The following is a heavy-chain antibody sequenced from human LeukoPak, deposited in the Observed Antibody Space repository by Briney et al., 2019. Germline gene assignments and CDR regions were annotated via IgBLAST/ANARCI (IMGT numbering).Heavy chain of an antibody. Sequence: SETLSLTSTVSGDSISSYYWSWVRQPPGKGLEWIGYIYYSGNTNYNPSLKSRVTISVDTSKNQFSLKLSSVTAADTAVYYCARGHGVHMDVWGQGTTVTVSS. D-gene: IGHD3-10*01. CDR2: IYYSGNT. V-gene: IGHV4-59*01. J-gene: IGHJ6*02. CDR3: ARGHGVHMDV. CDR1: GDSISSYY.